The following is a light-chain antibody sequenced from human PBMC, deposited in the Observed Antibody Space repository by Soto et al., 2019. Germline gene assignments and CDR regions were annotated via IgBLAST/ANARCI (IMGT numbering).Light chain of an antibody. CDR2: AAS. CDR3: QQYNNWPPIP. V-gene: IGKV3-15*01. Sequence: EIVMTQSPATLSVSPGERATLSCRASQSVSGNLAWYQQKPGQAPRLLIYAASTRATGIPARFSGSGSGTEFTLTISSLQSEDFPVYYCQQYNNWPPIPFGPGTKVDIK. J-gene: IGKJ3*01. CDR1: QSVSGN.